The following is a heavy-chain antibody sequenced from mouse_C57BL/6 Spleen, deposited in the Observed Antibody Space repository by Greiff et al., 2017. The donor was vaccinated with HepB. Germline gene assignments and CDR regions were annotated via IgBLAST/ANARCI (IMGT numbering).Heavy chain of an antibody. CDR1: GYTFTSYW. V-gene: IGHV1-59*01. J-gene: IGHJ2*01. Sequence: VQLQQPGAELVRPGTSVKLSCKASGYTFTSYWMHWVKQRPGQGLEWIGVIDPSDSYTNYNQKFKGKATLTVDTSSSTAYMQLSSLTSEDSAVYYCARREEQLRLLHYWGQGTTLTVSS. CDR2: IDPSDSYT. D-gene: IGHD3-2*02. CDR3: ARREEQLRLLHY.